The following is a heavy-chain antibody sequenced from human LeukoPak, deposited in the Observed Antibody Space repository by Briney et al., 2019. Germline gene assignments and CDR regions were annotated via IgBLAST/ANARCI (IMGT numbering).Heavy chain of an antibody. D-gene: IGHD5-18*01. V-gene: IGHV1-18*01. J-gene: IGHJ4*02. CDR1: GYTFTSYG. CDR3: ARDEYSYGSRTHPYFFDY. CDR2: ISAYNGNT. Sequence: ASVKVSCKASGYTFTSYGISWVRQAPGQGLEWMGWISAYNGNTNYAQKLQGRVTMTTDTSTSTAYMELRSLRSDDTAVYYCARDEYSYGSRTHPYFFDYWGQGTLVTVSS.